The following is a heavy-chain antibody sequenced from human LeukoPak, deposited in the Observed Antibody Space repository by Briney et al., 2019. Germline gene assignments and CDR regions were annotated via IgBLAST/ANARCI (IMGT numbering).Heavy chain of an antibody. CDR2: IRYDGYNK. D-gene: IGHD2-21*02. Sequence: GGSLRLSCAASGFTFISYDMHWVRQAPGKGLEWVAFIRYDGYNKYYADSVKGRFTISRDNSKNTLYLQMNDLRTEDSAVYYCAVPSVTIGITAIFDYWGQGTMVAVSS. CDR1: GFTFISYD. V-gene: IGHV3-30*02. CDR3: AVPSVTIGITAIFDY. J-gene: IGHJ4*02.